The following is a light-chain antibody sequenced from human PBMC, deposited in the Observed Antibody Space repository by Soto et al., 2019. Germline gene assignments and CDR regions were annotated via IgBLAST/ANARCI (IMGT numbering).Light chain of an antibody. J-gene: IGLJ1*01. CDR3: LSYTASSTVV. CDR1: SSDIGAYNS. V-gene: IGLV2-14*01. CDR2: QVS. Sequence: QSVLTQPASVSGSPGQSITISCTGTSSDIGAYNSVSWYQHHPGKAPKLIVFQVSFRPSAVSDRFSGSKSDNMASLTISGLQTEDEADYYCLSYTASSTVVFGTGTKVTVL.